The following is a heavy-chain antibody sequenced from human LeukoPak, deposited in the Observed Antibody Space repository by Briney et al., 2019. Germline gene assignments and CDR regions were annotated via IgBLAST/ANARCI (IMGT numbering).Heavy chain of an antibody. CDR3: AKGTYSSSPRDY. V-gene: IGHV3-23*01. Sequence: GGSLRLSCAASGFXFSNCAISWVRQAPGKGLEWVSAISGSGGSTYYAGSVKGRFTISRDNSKNTLSLQMNSLRADDTAIYYCAKGTYSSSPRDYWGQGTLVTVSS. CDR2: ISGSGGST. CDR1: GFXFSNCA. D-gene: IGHD6-6*01. J-gene: IGHJ4*02.